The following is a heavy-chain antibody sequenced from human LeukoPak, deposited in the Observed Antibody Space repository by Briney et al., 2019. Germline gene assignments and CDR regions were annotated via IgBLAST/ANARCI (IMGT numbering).Heavy chain of an antibody. CDR1: GFTFSYYY. D-gene: IGHD2-15*01. CDR2: ISSSGSTI. CDR3: ARSGQGVVVVAAWNWFDP. V-gene: IGHV3-11*01. Sequence: GGSLRLSCAASGFTFSYYYMSWIRQAPGKGLEWVSYISSSGSTIYYADSVKGRFTISRDNAKNSLYLQMNSLRAEDTAVYYCARSGQGVVVVAAWNWFDPWGQGTLVTVSS. J-gene: IGHJ5*02.